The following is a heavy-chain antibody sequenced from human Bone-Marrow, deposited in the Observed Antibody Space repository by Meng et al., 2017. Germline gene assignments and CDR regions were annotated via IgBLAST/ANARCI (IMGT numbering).Heavy chain of an antibody. CDR1: GYTFTSYG. CDR3: ARAWREIAVPRTPTDDY. CDR2: ISAYNGNT. Sequence: ASVKVSCKASGYTFTSYGISWVRQAPGQGLEWMGWISAYNGNTNYAQKLQGRVTMTTDTSTSTAYMELRSLRSDDTAVYYCARAWREIAVPRTPTDDYWGQGTLVTVSS. V-gene: IGHV1-18*01. D-gene: IGHD6-19*01. J-gene: IGHJ4*02.